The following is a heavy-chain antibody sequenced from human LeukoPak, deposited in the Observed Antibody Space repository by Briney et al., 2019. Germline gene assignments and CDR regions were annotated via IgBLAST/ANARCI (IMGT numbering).Heavy chain of an antibody. CDR1: GGTFSSYA. J-gene: IGHJ4*02. CDR3: ARDQTGYGTGWYSY. D-gene: IGHD6-19*01. CDR2: IIPIFGTA. V-gene: IGHV1-69*13. Sequence: SVKVSCKASGGTFSSYAISWVRQAPGQGLEWMGGIIPIFGTANYAQKFQGRVTITADESTSTAYMELSSLRSEDTAVYYCARDQTGYGTGWYSYWGQGTLVTVSS.